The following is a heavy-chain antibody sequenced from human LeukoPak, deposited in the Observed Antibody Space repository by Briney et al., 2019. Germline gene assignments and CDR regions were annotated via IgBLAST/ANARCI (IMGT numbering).Heavy chain of an antibody. D-gene: IGHD3-10*01. J-gene: IGHJ6*03. Sequence: SGTLSLTCAVYGGSFSGYYWSWIRQPPGKGLEWIGEINHSRSTKYNPSLKSRLTISVDTSKSQFSLKLSSVTAADTAVYYCARRVGRWFGERAYYYNYMDVWDKGTTVTISS. CDR3: ARRVGRWFGERAYYYNYMDV. CDR1: GGSFSGYY. V-gene: IGHV4-34*01. CDR2: INHSRST.